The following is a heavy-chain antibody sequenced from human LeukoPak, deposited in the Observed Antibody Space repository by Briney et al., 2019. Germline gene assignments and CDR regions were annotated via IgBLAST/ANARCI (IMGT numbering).Heavy chain of an antibody. J-gene: IGHJ4*02. Sequence: SQTLSLTCTVSGGSISSYYWSWIRQPAGKGLEWIGRIYTSGSTNYNPSLKSRVTISVDTSKNQFSLKLSSVTAADTAVYYCARGEEQWLVLSSVSLDYWGQGTLVTVSS. D-gene: IGHD6-19*01. CDR2: IYTSGST. CDR3: ARGEEQWLVLSSVSLDY. CDR1: GGSISSYY. V-gene: IGHV4-4*07.